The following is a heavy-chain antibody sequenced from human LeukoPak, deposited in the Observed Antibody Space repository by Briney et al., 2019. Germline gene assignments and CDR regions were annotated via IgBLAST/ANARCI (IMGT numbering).Heavy chain of an antibody. Sequence: KPGGSLRLSCSASGFTLSSSAMHWVRQAPGKGLEYVSAISSNGGSTYYADSVKGRFTISRDNSKNTLYLQMSSLRAEDTAVYYCVKDHYCSSTNCYGPFDYWGQGTLVTVSS. CDR1: GFTLSSSA. D-gene: IGHD2-2*01. V-gene: IGHV3-64D*06. J-gene: IGHJ4*02. CDR3: VKDHYCSSTNCYGPFDY. CDR2: ISSNGGST.